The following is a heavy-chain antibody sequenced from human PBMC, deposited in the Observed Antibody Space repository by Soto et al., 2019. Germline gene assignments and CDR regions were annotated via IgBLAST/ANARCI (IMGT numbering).Heavy chain of an antibody. J-gene: IGHJ3*02. CDR3: ARTIYVPDAFDI. D-gene: IGHD3-3*01. Sequence: PGGSLRLSCAASGFTVSSNYMSWVRQAPGKGLEWVSVIYSGGSTYYADSVKGRFTISRHNSKSTLYLQMNSLRAEDTAVYYCARTIYVPDAFDIWGKGTMVTVSS. V-gene: IGHV3-53*04. CDR1: GFTVSSNY. CDR2: IYSGGST.